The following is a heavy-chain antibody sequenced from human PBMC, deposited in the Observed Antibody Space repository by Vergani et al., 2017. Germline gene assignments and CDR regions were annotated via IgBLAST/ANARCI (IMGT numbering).Heavy chain of an antibody. CDR2: IIPILGIA. D-gene: IGHD1-26*01. V-gene: IGHV1-69*04. J-gene: IGHJ6*02. Sequence: QVQLVQSGAEVKKPGAPVKVSCKASGGTFSSYAISWVRQAPGQGLEWMGRIIPILGIANYAQKFQGRVTITADKSTSTAYMELSGLRSEDTAVYYCAGGGRSGWELLLNYYYYGMDVWGQGTTVTVSS. CDR3: AGGGRSGWELLLNYYYYGMDV. CDR1: GGTFSSYA.